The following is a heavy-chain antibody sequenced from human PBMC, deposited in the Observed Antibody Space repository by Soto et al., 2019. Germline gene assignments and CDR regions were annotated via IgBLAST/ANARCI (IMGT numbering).Heavy chain of an antibody. Sequence: PGGSLRLSCAASGFTFSSYGMHWVRQAPGKGLEWVAVIWYDGSNKYYADSVKGRFTISRDNSKNTLYLQMNSLRAEDTAVYYCAREPHYGDYVSSLDYWGQGTLVTVSS. D-gene: IGHD4-17*01. CDR3: AREPHYGDYVSSLDY. CDR1: GFTFSSYG. J-gene: IGHJ4*02. V-gene: IGHV3-33*01. CDR2: IWYDGSNK.